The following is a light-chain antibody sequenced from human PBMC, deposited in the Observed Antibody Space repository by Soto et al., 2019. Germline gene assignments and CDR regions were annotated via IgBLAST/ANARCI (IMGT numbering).Light chain of an antibody. J-gene: IGLJ1*01. CDR2: GNS. CDR1: SSNIGAGYD. CDR3: QSYDSSLRGGV. Sequence: QSVLTQPPSVSGAPGQRVTISCTGSSSNIGAGYDVHWYQQLPGTAPKLLIYGNSNRPSGVPDRFSGSKSGASASLAITGLQAEDEADYYCQSYDSSLRGGVFRTGTKVTVL. V-gene: IGLV1-40*01.